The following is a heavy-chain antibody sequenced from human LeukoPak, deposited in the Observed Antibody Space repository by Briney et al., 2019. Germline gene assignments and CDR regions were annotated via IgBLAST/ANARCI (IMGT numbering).Heavy chain of an antibody. CDR1: GFTFSSYS. Sequence: GGSLRLSCAASGFTFSSYSMNWVRQAPGKGLEWVSCISSSGSYKYYADSVKSRFTISRDKAKNSLYLQMDRLRAEDTAVYYCARDEYASSPGYFDYWGQGTLVTVSS. D-gene: IGHD6-6*01. CDR2: ISSSGSYK. V-gene: IGHV3-21*01. J-gene: IGHJ4*02. CDR3: ARDEYASSPGYFDY.